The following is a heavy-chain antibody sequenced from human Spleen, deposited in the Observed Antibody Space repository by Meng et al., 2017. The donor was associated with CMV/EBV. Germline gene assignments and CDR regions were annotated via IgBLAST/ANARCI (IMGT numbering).Heavy chain of an antibody. CDR1: GGSISSGGYY. V-gene: IGHV4-31*01. J-gene: IGHJ3*02. CDR3: ARWVVTGTTDAFDI. Sequence: LRLSCTVSGGSISSGGYYWSWLRQHPGKGLEWIGYIYYSGSTYYNPSLKSHVTILVDTSKNQFSLKLSSVTAADTAVYYCARWVVTGTTDAFDIWGQGTMVTVSS. D-gene: IGHD1-7*01. CDR2: IYYSGST.